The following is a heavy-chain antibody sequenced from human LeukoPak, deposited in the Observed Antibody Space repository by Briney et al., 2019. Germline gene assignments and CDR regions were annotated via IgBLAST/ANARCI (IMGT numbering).Heavy chain of an antibody. CDR2: ISGSGGST. J-gene: IGHJ1*01. CDR1: GFTFSSYS. V-gene: IGHV3-23*01. D-gene: IGHD2-15*01. CDR3: AKRPLAGYCSGGSCWEYFQH. Sequence: GGSLRLSCAASGFTFSSYSMNWVRQAPGKGLEWVSAISGSGGSTYYADSVKGRFTISRDNSKNTLYLHMNSLRAEDTAVYYCAKRPLAGYCSGGSCWEYFQHWGQGTLVTVSS.